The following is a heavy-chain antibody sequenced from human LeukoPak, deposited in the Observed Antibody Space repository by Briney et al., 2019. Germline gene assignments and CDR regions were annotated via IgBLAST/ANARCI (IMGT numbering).Heavy chain of an antibody. CDR2: IYTSGNT. D-gene: IGHD1-26*01. CDR3: ARVPGKSGSYDQTAYYYYYYMDV. J-gene: IGHJ6*03. Sequence: SQTLSLTCTVSGGSISSGRYCWSWIRQPAGKGLEWIGHIYTSGNTNYNPSLKSRVTMSVDTSKNQFSLKLSSVTAADTAVYYCARVPGKSGSYDQTAYYYYYYMDVWGKGTTVTVSS. V-gene: IGHV4-61*09. CDR1: GGSISSGRYC.